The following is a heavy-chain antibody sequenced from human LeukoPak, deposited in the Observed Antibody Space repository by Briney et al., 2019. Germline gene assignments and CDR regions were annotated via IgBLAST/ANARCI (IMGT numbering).Heavy chain of an antibody. CDR1: GFIFSNYA. J-gene: IGHJ4*02. Sequence: GGSLRLSCAASGFIFSNYAMHWVRQAPGKGLEWVAFIRYDGNNKYYADSVRGRLTISRDNSKSTLYLQMNSLRAEDTAVYYCAKDLGASRNFDYWGQGTLVTVSS. CDR3: AKDLGASRNFDY. D-gene: IGHD4/OR15-4a*01. V-gene: IGHV3-30*02. CDR2: IRYDGNNK.